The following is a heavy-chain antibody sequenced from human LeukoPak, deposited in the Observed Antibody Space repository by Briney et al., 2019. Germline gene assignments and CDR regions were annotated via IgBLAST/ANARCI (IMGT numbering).Heavy chain of an antibody. CDR1: GFTFDDYA. CDR2: IRGDGGST. V-gene: IGHV3-43*02. CDR3: AKVLGYYDSSGYYQEGGFDY. Sequence: GGSLRLSCAASGFTFDDYAMHWVRHAPGKGLEWVSLIRGDGGSTYYADSVKGRFTISRDSSKNSLYLQMNSLRTEDTALYYCAKVLGYYDSSGYYQEGGFDYWGQGTLVTVSS. J-gene: IGHJ4*02. D-gene: IGHD3-22*01.